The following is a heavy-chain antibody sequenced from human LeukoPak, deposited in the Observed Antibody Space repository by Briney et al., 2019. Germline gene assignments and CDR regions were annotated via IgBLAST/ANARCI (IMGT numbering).Heavy chain of an antibody. D-gene: IGHD5-24*01. V-gene: IGHV3-23*01. CDR3: ATAEEMAYDY. Sequence: GGSLRLSCAASGFTFSSYAMSWVRQAPGKGLEWVLAISGSGGSTYYADSVKGRFTISRDNSKNTLYLQMNSLRAEDTAVYYCATAEEMAYDYWGQGTLVTVSS. CDR1: GFTFSSYA. J-gene: IGHJ4*02. CDR2: ISGSGGST.